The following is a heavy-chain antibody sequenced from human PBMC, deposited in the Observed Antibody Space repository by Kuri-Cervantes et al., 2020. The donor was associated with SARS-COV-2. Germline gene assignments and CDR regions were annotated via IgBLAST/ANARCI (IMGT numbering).Heavy chain of an antibody. Sequence: GGSLRLSCAASGFTFSKAWMSWVRQAPGKGLEWVGFIRSKAYGGTTEYAASVKGRFTISRDDSKSIAYLQMNSLKTEDTAVYYCTRDNFWSGFFDYWGQGTLVTVSS. D-gene: IGHD3-3*01. CDR2: IRSKAYGGTT. V-gene: IGHV3-49*04. J-gene: IGHJ4*02. CDR3: TRDNFWSGFFDY. CDR1: GFTFSKAW.